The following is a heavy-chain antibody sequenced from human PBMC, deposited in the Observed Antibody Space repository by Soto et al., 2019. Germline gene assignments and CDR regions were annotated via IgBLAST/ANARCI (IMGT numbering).Heavy chain of an antibody. CDR2: ISYDGSKK. V-gene: IGHV3-30*18. J-gene: IGHJ4*02. Sequence: QVQLVESGGGVVQPGRSLRLSCAASGFTFSSYGMHWVRQAPGKGLEWVAVISYDGSKKYYADSVKGRVTISRDNSKNALYLHMNSLRAEDTAVYYCANDTLLATIQSFDYWGQGTLVTVSS. D-gene: IGHD5-12*01. CDR3: ANDTLLATIQSFDY. CDR1: GFTFSSYG.